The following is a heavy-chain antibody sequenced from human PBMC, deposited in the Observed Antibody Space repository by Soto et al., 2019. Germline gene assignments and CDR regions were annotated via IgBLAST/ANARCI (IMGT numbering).Heavy chain of an antibody. CDR3: GRYPGCSGGSCLRSHYYGMDV. CDR2: IYSGGST. D-gene: IGHD2-15*01. J-gene: IGHJ6*02. Sequence: GGSLRLSCAASGFTVSSNYMSWVRQAPGKGLEWVSVIYSGGSTYYADSVKGRFTISRDNSKNTLYLQMNSLRAEDTAVYYCGRYPGCSGGSCLRSHYYGMDVWVQGTTVTVS. CDR1: GFTVSSNY. V-gene: IGHV3-53*01.